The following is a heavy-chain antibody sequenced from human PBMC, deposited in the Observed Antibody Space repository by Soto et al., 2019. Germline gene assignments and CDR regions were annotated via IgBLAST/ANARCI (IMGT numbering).Heavy chain of an antibody. V-gene: IGHV3-23*01. Sequence: GGSLRLSCAAAGFSFVNYAMNWVRQAPGKGLEWVSGLSGSGTSTYYADSVKGRFTISRDNSRDTLFLQMNSLTADDTAVYYCAKATTNGGWFNPFDSWGQGALVTVSS. CDR3: AKATTNGGWFNPFDS. CDR2: LSGSGTST. J-gene: IGHJ4*02. D-gene: IGHD6-19*01. CDR1: GFSFVNYA.